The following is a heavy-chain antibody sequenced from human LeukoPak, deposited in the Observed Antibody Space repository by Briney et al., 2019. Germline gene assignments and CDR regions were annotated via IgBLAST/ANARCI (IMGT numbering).Heavy chain of an antibody. CDR3: ARGRYCSSTSCYEEGWFDP. CDR1: GYTFTSYA. Sequence: ASVKVSCKASGYTFTSYAMHWVRQAPGQRLEWMGWINAGNGNTKYSQKFQGRVTITRDTTASTAYMELSSLRSEDTAVYYCARGRYCSSTSCYEEGWFDPGAREPWSPSPQ. V-gene: IGHV1-3*01. J-gene: IGHJ5*02. D-gene: IGHD2-2*01. CDR2: INAGNGNT.